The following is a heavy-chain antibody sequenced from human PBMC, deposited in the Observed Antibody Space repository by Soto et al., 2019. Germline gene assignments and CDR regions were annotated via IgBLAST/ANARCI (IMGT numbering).Heavy chain of an antibody. CDR3: AKGPWYDILTGYFYY. Sequence: AGGSLRLSCAASGFTFSSYAMSWVRQAPGKGLEWVSAISGSGGCTYYADSVKGRFTISRDNSKNTLYLQMNSLRAEDTAVYYCAKGPWYDILTGYFYYWGQGTLVTVSS. CDR2: ISGSGGCT. CDR1: GFTFSSYA. V-gene: IGHV3-23*01. D-gene: IGHD3-9*01. J-gene: IGHJ4*02.